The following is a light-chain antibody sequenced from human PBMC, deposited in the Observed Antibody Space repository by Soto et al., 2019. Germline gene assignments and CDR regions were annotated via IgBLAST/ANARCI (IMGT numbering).Light chain of an antibody. J-gene: IGLJ3*02. V-gene: IGLV1-40*01. Sequence: QSVLTQPPSVSGAPGQRVTISCTGSSSNIGAGYDVHWYQQLPGTAPKLLIYGNSNRPSRVPDRFSGSKSGTSASLAITGLQAEDEADYYCQSFDSSLSGVFGGGTKLTVL. CDR3: QSFDSSLSGV. CDR2: GNS. CDR1: SSNIGAGYD.